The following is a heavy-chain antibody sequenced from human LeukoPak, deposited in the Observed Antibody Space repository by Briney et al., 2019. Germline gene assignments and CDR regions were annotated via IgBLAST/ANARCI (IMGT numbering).Heavy chain of an antibody. D-gene: IGHD4-17*01. V-gene: IGHV1-46*01. Sequence: ASVKVSCKASGYTFTSYYMRWVRQAPGQGLEWMGIINPSGGSTSYAQKSQGRVTMTRDMSTSTVYMELSSLRSEDTAVYYCARVEMYGDYRFDYWGQGTLVTVSS. CDR1: GYTFTSYY. CDR3: ARVEMYGDYRFDY. CDR2: INPSGGST. J-gene: IGHJ4*02.